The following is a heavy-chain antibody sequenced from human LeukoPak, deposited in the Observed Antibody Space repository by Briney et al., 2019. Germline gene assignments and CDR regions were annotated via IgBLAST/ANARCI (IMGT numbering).Heavy chain of an antibody. D-gene: IGHD3-9*01. Sequence: ASVKVSCKASGYTFTGYYMHWVRQAPGQGLEWMGWINPNSGGTNYAQKFQGRVTMTRDTSISTAYMELSRLRSDDTAVYYCARDQGELRCFDWLLPEDDDYWGQGTLVTVSS. CDR1: GYTFTGYY. CDR3: ARDQGELRCFDWLLPEDDDY. CDR2: INPNSGGT. V-gene: IGHV1-2*02. J-gene: IGHJ4*02.